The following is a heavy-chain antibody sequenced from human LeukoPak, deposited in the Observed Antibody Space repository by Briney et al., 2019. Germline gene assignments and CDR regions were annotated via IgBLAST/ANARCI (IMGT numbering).Heavy chain of an antibody. Sequence: KTGGSLRLSCAASGFTFSNAWMSWVRQAPGKGLEWVGRIKSKTDGGTTDYAAPVKGRFTISRDDSKNTLYLQMNSLKTEDTAVYYCARGYKWNPGPFDYWGQGTLVTVSS. D-gene: IGHD1-20*01. J-gene: IGHJ4*02. CDR2: IKSKTDGGTT. CDR1: GFTFSNAW. V-gene: IGHV3-15*01. CDR3: ARGYKWNPGPFDY.